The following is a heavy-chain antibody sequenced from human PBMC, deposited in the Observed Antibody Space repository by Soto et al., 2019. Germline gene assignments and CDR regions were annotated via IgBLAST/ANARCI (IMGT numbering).Heavy chain of an antibody. CDR3: ARIPVDTSMIYWLDP. V-gene: IGHV4-61*08. Sequence: QVQLQESGPGLVKPSETLSLTCTVSGGSVSSGDYYWSWIRQPPGKGLEWIGYIYYSGNTNYNPSLKGRVIISVDTSKNLFSLKRTSATAADTAVYYCARIPVDTSMIYWLDPWGQGTLVTVSS. CDR1: GGSVSSGDYY. J-gene: IGHJ5*02. CDR2: IYYSGNT. D-gene: IGHD5-18*01.